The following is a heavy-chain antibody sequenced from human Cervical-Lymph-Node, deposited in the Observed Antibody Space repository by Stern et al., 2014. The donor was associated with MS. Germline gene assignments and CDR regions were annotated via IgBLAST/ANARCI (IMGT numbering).Heavy chain of an antibody. CDR3: ARDLRYYYDSSGYYYRWFDP. Sequence: VEVVEYGPGMVKLSQTLSLTCTVSGGSISSGGYYWSWIRQHPGKGLEWIGYIYYSGITYYNPSLKSRFTISVDTSKNQFSLKLISVTAADTAVYYCARDLRYYYDSSGYYYRWFDPWGQGTLVTVSS. D-gene: IGHD3-22*01. J-gene: IGHJ5*02. CDR1: GGSISSGGYY. CDR2: IYYSGIT. V-gene: IGHV4-31*03.